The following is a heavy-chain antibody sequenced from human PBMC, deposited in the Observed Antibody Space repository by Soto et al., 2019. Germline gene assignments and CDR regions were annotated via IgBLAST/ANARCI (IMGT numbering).Heavy chain of an antibody. J-gene: IGHJ6*02. Sequence: QVQLVQSGAEVKKPGSSVKVSCKASGGTFSRYTFTWVRQAPGQGLEWMGRIIPIVDIPNYAQKFQGRVTITADKSTSTAYMELSRLTSDATAGYYCASHFTGVLVLGTSPPGGDNFGWDVWGQGTTVSVS. V-gene: IGHV1-69*02. CDR1: GGTFSRYT. D-gene: IGHD2-8*02. CDR2: IIPIVDIP. CDR3: ASHFTGVLVLGTSPPGGDNFGWDV.